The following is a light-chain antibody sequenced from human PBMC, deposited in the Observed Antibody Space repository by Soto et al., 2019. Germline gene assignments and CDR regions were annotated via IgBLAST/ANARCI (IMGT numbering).Light chain of an antibody. CDR2: GAS. CDR3: QQYNNWPPCT. Sequence: EIVMTQSPATLSVSPGERATLSCRASQSVSSNLHWYQQKPGQAPRLLIYGASTRATGIPARFSGSGSGTDFTLTISSLQSEDFAVYYCQQYNNWPPCTFGQGTKLEIK. V-gene: IGKV3-15*01. CDR1: QSVSSN. J-gene: IGKJ2*02.